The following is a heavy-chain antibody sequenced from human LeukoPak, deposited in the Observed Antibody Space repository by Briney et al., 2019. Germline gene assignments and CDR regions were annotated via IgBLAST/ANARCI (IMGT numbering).Heavy chain of an antibody. CDR1: GGSFSGYY. D-gene: IGHD3-16*01. J-gene: IGHJ3*02. V-gene: IGHV4-34*01. CDR2: INHSGST. CDR3: ARSDTFGGVMAFDAFDI. Sequence: SETLSLTCAVYGGSFSGYYWSWIRQPPGKGLEWIGEINHSGSTNYNPSLKSRVTISVDTSKNQFSLKLSSVTAADTAVYYCARSDTFGGVMAFDAFDIWGQGTMVTVSS.